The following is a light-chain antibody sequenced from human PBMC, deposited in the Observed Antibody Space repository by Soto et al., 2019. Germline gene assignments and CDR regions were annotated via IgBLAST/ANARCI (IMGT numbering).Light chain of an antibody. V-gene: IGLV2-14*01. CDR3: ISYTSRSTYV. J-gene: IGLJ1*01. Sequence: QSALTQPASVSGSPGQSITISCTGTSSDVGGYKYVSWYQQHPGKAPKLMIYEGSNRPSGVSNRFSASKSGNTASLTISGLQAEDEADYYCISYTSRSTYVFGSGKKVTVL. CDR2: EGS. CDR1: SSDVGGYKY.